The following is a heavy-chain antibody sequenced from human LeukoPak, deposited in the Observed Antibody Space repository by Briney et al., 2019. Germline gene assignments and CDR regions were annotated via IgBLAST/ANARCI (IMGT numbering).Heavy chain of an antibody. J-gene: IGHJ3*02. CDR1: GFNFSSYA. CDR3: ARATGHQLYDSSGYAAFDI. V-gene: IGHV3-23*01. D-gene: IGHD3-22*01. Sequence: GGSLRLSCAASGFNFSSYAMSWVRQAPGKGLEWVSAISGSGGSTYYADSVKGRFTVSRDNANNSLYLQMNSLRAEDTAVYYCARATGHQLYDSSGYAAFDIWGQGTMVTVSS. CDR2: ISGSGGST.